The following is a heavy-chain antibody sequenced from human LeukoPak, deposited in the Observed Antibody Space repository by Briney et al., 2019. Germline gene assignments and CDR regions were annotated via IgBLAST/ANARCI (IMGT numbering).Heavy chain of an antibody. D-gene: IGHD4-23*01. Sequence: SVKVSCKASGGTFSSYAISWVRQAPGQGLEWMGRIIPILGIANYAQKFQGRVTITADKSTSTAYMELSSLRSEDTAVYYCARGSMTTVVTENWFDPWGQGTLVSVSS. J-gene: IGHJ5*02. CDR1: GGTFSSYA. V-gene: IGHV1-69*04. CDR3: ARGSMTTVVTENWFDP. CDR2: IIPILGIA.